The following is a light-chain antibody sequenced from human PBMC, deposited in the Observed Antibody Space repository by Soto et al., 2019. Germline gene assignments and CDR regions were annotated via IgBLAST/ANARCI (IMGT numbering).Light chain of an antibody. Sequence: DIQMTQSPSSLSASVGDRVTITCRPSQSISNYLNWYQQQPGKAPKLLIYAASNLQSGVPSRFSGSGSGTDFTLTISSLQPEDFAAYYCQQSYSTPFTSGPGTKVDIK. CDR1: QSISNY. V-gene: IGKV1-39*01. J-gene: IGKJ3*01. CDR2: AAS. CDR3: QQSYSTPFT.